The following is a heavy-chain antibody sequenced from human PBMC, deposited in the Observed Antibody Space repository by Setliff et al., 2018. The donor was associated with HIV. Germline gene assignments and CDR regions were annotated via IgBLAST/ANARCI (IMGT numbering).Heavy chain of an antibody. J-gene: IGHJ4*02. CDR1: GGTFISQA. CDR3: ARDMDYSNPDY. V-gene: IGHV1-18*01. D-gene: IGHD4-4*01. CDR2: ISTYNGNT. Sequence: GASVKVSCKASGGTFISQAISWVRQAPGQGLEWMAWISTYNGNTNYAPQFQGRVSVTTDTATSTVHMELRSLRSDDTAMYYCARDMDYSNPDYWGQGTLVTVSS.